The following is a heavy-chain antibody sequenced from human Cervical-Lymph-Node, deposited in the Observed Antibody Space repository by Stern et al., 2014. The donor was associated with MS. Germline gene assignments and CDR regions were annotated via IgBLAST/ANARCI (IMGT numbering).Heavy chain of an antibody. J-gene: IGHJ4*02. D-gene: IGHD2-15*01. CDR3: AKAPVTYCSGGACHSNYFDY. V-gene: IGHV3-30*18. Sequence: VQLVESGGGVVQPGKSLRLSCAASGFAFSRYGMYWVRQAPGKGLEWGALISFDSRDEDYADSVKGRFTISRDNSQSTLYLQMNSLRPEDTAVYYCAKAPVTYCSGGACHSNYFDYWGQGSLITVSS. CDR2: ISFDSRDE. CDR1: GFAFSRYG.